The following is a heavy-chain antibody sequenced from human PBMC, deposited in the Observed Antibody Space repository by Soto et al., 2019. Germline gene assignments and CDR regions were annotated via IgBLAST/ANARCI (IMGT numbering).Heavy chain of an antibody. V-gene: IGHV3-33*08. J-gene: IGHJ6*02. CDR3: ARGLYDFWSGYYINYGMDV. CDR2: IWYDGSNK. CDR1: GFSVSGDY. D-gene: IGHD3-3*01. Sequence: GGSLRLSCAASGFSVSGDYMNWVRQAPGKGLGWVAVIWYDGSNKYYADSVKGRFTISRDNSKNTLYLQMNSLRAEDTAVYYCARGLYDFWSGYYINYGMDVWGQGTTVTVSS.